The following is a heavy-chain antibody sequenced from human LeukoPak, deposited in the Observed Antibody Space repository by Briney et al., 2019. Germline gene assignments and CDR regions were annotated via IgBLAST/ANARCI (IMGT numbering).Heavy chain of an antibody. CDR2: INPNSGGT. V-gene: IGHV1-2*02. CDR1: GYTFTGYY. Sequence: ASVKVSCKASGYTFTGYYMHWVRQAPGQGLEWMGWINPNSGGTNYAQKFQGRVTMTRDTSISTAYMELSRLRSDDTAVYYCARDHLGGSYPNRFDPWGQGTLVTVSS. J-gene: IGHJ5*02. CDR3: ARDHLGGSYPNRFDP. D-gene: IGHD1-26*01.